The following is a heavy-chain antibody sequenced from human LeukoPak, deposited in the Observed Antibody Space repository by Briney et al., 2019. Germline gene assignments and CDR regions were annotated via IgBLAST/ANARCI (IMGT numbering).Heavy chain of an antibody. J-gene: IGHJ4*02. CDR2: ITSAGGYR. V-gene: IGHV3-21*01. CDR3: VRDPVGNYGSGTYPPS. Sequence: PGGSLRLSCEASGFSFSDYSMNWVRQAPGKGLAWVASITSAGGYRYYADSVEGRFTISRDNAKNSLFLQMNDLRAEDTAVYYCVRDPVGNYGSGTYPPSWGQGTLVTVSS. D-gene: IGHD3-10*01. CDR1: GFSFSDYS.